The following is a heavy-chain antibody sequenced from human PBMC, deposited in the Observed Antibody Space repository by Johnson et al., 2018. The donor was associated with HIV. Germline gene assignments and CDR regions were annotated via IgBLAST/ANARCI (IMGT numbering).Heavy chain of an antibody. V-gene: IGHV3-11*04. J-gene: IGHJ3*02. D-gene: IGHD2-21*02. CDR2: ISSRSGPI. CDR1: GFTFSDYY. CDR3: ARAPRAFCDGDCYPNAFGI. Sequence: QVQLVESGGGLIQPGESLRLSCAASGFTFSDYYMSWIRQAPGKGLEWVSHISSRSGPISYSDSVKGRFTISRDNAKNSLYLQMNSLRAEDTAVYYCARAPRAFCDGDCYPNAFGIWGQGTMVTVSS.